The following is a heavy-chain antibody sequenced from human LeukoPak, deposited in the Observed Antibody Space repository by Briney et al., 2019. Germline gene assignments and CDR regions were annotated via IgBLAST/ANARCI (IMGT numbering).Heavy chain of an antibody. CDR1: GFTFSSYS. CDR2: INHSRST. CDR3: ARGVPGDAGIAAAGSNWFDP. J-gene: IGHJ5*02. D-gene: IGHD6-13*01. V-gene: IGHV4-34*01. Sequence: AGGSLRLSCAASGFTFSSYSMNWVRQPPGKGLEWIGEINHSRSTNYNPSLKSRVTISVDTSKNQFSLKLSSVTAADTAVYYCARGVPGDAGIAAAGSNWFDPWGQGTLVTVSS.